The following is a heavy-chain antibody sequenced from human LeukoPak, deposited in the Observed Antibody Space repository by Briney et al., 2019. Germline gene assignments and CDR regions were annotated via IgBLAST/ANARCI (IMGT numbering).Heavy chain of an antibody. CDR1: GGSISSYY. Sequence: SETLSLTCTVSGGSISSYYWSWIRQPPGKGLEWIGYIYYSGSTNYNPSLKSRVTISVDTSKNQFSLNLSSVTAADTAVYYCARYSSGWRSFDIWGQGTMVTVSS. V-gene: IGHV4-59*01. D-gene: IGHD6-19*01. CDR3: ARYSSGWRSFDI. J-gene: IGHJ3*02. CDR2: IYYSGST.